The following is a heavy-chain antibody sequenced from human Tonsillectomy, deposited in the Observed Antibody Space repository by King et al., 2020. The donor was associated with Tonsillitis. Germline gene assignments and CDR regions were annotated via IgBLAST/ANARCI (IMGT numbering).Heavy chain of an antibody. Sequence: VQLVESGGGLVKPGGSLRLSCAASGFTFSDYDMNWVRQTPGKGLEWVSSISSIVTYTFYEDSVKGRFTISRDNAKNSLYLQMSSLRVQDTAVYYCARHRRTTVTTPLGYWGQGTLVTVSS. CDR3: ARHRRTTVTTPLGY. CDR2: ISSIVTYT. J-gene: IGHJ4*02. V-gene: IGHV3-21*01. CDR1: GFTFSDYD. D-gene: IGHD4-17*01.